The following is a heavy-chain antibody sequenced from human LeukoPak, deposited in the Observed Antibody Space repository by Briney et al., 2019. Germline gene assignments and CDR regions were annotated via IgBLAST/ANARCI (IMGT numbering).Heavy chain of an antibody. J-gene: IGHJ4*02. V-gene: IGHV1-46*01. CDR1: GYTFTSYD. D-gene: IGHD3-16*01. Sequence: GASVKVSCKASGYTFTSYDINWVRQAPGQGLEWMGMIDPGGGSTSYPQRFQGRVTMTRDTSTNTVYMELSSLRSEDTAVYNCARERDVRSNLYYFVYWGQGTLVTVSS. CDR2: IDPGGGST. CDR3: ARERDVRSNLYYFVY.